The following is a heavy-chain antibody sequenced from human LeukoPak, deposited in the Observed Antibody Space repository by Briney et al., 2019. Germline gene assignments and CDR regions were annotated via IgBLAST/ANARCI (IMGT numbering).Heavy chain of an antibody. CDR1: GGSISSYY. Sequence: SETLSLTCTVSGGSISSYYWSWIRQPPGKGLEWIGYIYTSGSTNYNPSLKSRVTISVDTSKNQFSLKLSSVTAADTAVYYCARWGDSSGYLKYFQHWGQGTLVTASS. CDR2: IYTSGST. V-gene: IGHV4-4*09. J-gene: IGHJ1*01. CDR3: ARWGDSSGYLKYFQH. D-gene: IGHD3-22*01.